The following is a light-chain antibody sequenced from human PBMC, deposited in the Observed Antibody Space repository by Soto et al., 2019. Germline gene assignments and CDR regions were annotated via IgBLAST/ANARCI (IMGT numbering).Light chain of an antibody. CDR2: GAS. J-gene: IGKJ5*01. Sequence: PASVCPSVGYKVKLRCRASQSISRPLNWYQQKAGRAPRLLIYGASNLQSGVPSRFSGGGSGTEFTLTISSLLPEDFATYYCQQGYSNPVTSGQGGRPAIK. V-gene: IGKV1-39*01. CDR3: QQGYSNPVT. CDR1: QSISRP.